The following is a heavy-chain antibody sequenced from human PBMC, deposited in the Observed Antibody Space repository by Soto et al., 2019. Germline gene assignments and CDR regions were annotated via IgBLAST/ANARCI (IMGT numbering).Heavy chain of an antibody. Sequence: EVQLLESGGGLVQPGGSLRLPCAASGFTFSSYAMSWVRQAPGKGLEWVSAISGSGGSTYYADSVKGRFTISRDNSKNPLYLQMNSLRAEDTAVYYCAKRGGGSNQKSFDYWGQGTLVTVSS. D-gene: IGHD4-4*01. CDR3: AKRGGGSNQKSFDY. CDR2: ISGSGGST. CDR1: GFTFSSYA. V-gene: IGHV3-23*01. J-gene: IGHJ4*02.